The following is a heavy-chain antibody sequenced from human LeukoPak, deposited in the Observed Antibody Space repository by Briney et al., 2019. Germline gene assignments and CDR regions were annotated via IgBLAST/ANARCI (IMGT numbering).Heavy chain of an antibody. J-gene: IGHJ4*02. Sequence: GGSRRLSCAASGFTFSSYGMSWVRQAPGKGLEWVSAISGSGGSTYYADSVKGRFTISRDNSKNTLYLQMNSLRAEDTAVYYCAKDYYDSSGWGDYFDYWGQGTLVTVSS. V-gene: IGHV3-23*01. CDR2: ISGSGGST. CDR3: AKDYYDSSGWGDYFDY. D-gene: IGHD3-22*01. CDR1: GFTFSSYG.